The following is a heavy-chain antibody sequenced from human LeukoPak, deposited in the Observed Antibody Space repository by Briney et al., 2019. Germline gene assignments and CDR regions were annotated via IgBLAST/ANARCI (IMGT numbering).Heavy chain of an antibody. Sequence: ASVKVSCKASGYTFTSYDINWVRQATGQGLEWMGWMDPNSGNTGYAQKFQGRVTMTRNTSIGTAYMELSSLRSEDTAVYYCARDTSVGATDLNYWGQGTLVTVSS. CDR2: MDPNSGNT. V-gene: IGHV1-8*01. D-gene: IGHD1-26*01. CDR1: GYTFTSYD. CDR3: ARDTSVGATDLNY. J-gene: IGHJ4*02.